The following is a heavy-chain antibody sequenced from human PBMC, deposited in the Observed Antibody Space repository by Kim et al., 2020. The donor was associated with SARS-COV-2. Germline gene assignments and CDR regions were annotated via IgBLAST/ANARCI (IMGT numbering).Heavy chain of an antibody. CDR3: ARVYTTRERDY. Sequence: ASVKVSCKASGYTFTSYDINWVRQATGQVPEWMGWLNPNSGNTGYAQKFQGRVTMTRDTSISTAYMELNTLRSEDTAVYYCARVYTTRERDYWGHGTLVT. CDR1: GYTFTSYD. V-gene: IGHV1-8*01. D-gene: IGHD2-2*02. J-gene: IGHJ4*01. CDR2: LNPNSGNT.